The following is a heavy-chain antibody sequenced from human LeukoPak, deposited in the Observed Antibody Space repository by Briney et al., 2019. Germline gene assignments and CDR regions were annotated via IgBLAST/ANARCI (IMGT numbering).Heavy chain of an antibody. D-gene: IGHD6-19*01. CDR1: GYTFTSYG. J-gene: IGHJ1*01. CDR2: ISAYNGNT. CDR3: AREQPPSIAVAGSGYFQH. V-gene: IGHV1-18*01. Sequence: ASVKVSCKASGYTFTSYGISWVRQAPGQGLEWMGWISAYNGNTNYAQKLQGRVTMTTDTSTSTAYMELRSLRPDDTAVYYCAREQPPSIAVAGSGYFQHWGQGTLVTVSS.